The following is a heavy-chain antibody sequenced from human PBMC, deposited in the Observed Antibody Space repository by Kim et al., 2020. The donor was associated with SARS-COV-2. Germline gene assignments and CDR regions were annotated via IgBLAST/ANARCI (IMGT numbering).Heavy chain of an antibody. V-gene: IGHV4-39*01. J-gene: IGHJ4*02. CDR2: IYYSGST. CDR1: GGSISSSSYY. D-gene: IGHD6-13*01. Sequence: SETLSLTCTVSGGSISSSSYYWGWIRQPPGKGLEWIGSIYYSGSTYYNPSLKSRVTISVDTSKNQFSLKLSSVTAADTAVYYCARSFSSSWLYYFDYWGQGTLVTVSS. CDR3: ARSFSSSWLYYFDY.